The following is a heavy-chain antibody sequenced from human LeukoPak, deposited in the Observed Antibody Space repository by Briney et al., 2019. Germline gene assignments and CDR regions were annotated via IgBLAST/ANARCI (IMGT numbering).Heavy chain of an antibody. Sequence: GGSLSHSCAASGFTFSSYAIHWVRQAPGTGLAWVACISYDGSNSYYDGSVKGRFTLSRANSKNTLYLQMNGLRAEDTAVYYCAREEYSYGYSSSVDYWGQGTLVTVSS. V-gene: IGHV3-30-3*01. CDR2: ISYDGSNS. CDR3: AREEYSYGYSSSVDY. D-gene: IGHD5-18*01. J-gene: IGHJ4*02. CDR1: GFTFSSYA.